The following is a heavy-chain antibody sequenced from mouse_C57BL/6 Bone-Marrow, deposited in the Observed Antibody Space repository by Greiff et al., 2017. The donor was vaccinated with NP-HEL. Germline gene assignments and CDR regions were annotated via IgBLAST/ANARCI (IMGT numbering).Heavy chain of an antibody. CDR3: ASLYDYDGSAWFAY. D-gene: IGHD2-4*01. J-gene: IGHJ3*01. CDR1: GYTFTDYY. Sequence: EVQLQQSGPELVKPGASVKISCKASGYTFTDYYMNWVKQSHGKSLEWIGDINPNNGGTSYNQKFKGKATLTVDKSSSTAYMELRSLTSEDSAVYYCASLYDYDGSAWFAYWGQGTLVTVSA. V-gene: IGHV1-26*01. CDR2: INPNNGGT.